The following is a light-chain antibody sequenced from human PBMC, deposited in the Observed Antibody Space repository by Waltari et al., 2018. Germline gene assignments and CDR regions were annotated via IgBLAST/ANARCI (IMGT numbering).Light chain of an antibody. Sequence: QSALTQPASVSGSPGQSITISCTGTSTDVGNYKRVSWYQQHPGKAPKLMIYAVSNRPSGVSDRFSGSKSGDTASLTISGLQPEDEADYFCCSYAGSSKGVFGGGTKVTVL. J-gene: IGLJ2*01. CDR3: CSYAGSSKGV. CDR1: STDVGNYKR. CDR2: AVS. V-gene: IGLV2-23*02.